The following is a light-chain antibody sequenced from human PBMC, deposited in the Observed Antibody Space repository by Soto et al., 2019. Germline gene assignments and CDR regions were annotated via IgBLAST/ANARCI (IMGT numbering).Light chain of an antibody. J-gene: IGLJ1*01. Sequence: QSVLTQPASVSGSPGQSITISCTGTSSDVGAYNYVSWYQQHPGKAPKLMIYAVSNRPSGVSNRFSGSKSGNMASLTISGLQAEDEADYYCSSYTRSSAPYVFGTGTKLTVL. V-gene: IGLV2-14*01. CDR3: SSYTRSSAPYV. CDR1: SSDVGAYNY. CDR2: AVS.